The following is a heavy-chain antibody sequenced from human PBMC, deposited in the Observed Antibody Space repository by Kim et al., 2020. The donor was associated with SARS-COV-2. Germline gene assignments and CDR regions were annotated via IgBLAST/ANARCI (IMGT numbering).Heavy chain of an antibody. CDR3: ATGDTIFGVVINAFDI. J-gene: IGHJ3*02. D-gene: IGHD3-3*01. V-gene: IGHV4-31*02. Sequence: LKSRVTISVNTSKNQFSMKLSSVTAADTDVYYCATGDTIFGVVINAFDIWGQGTMVTVSS.